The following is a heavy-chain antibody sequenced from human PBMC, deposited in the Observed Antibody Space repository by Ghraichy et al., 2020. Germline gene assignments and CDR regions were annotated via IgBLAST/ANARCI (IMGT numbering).Heavy chain of an antibody. V-gene: IGHV3-33*01. J-gene: IGHJ6*02. CDR1: GFTFSSYG. D-gene: IGHD2-15*01. CDR3: ARENNYSGGGGGMGV. CDR2: IWYDGRDR. Sequence: LSLTCAASGFTFSSYGMDWVRQTPGKGLEWVALIWYDGRDRYYADSVKGRFTISRDTSKNTLYLQMNSLRAEDTAVYYCARENNYSGGGGGMGVWGQGTMVTVSS.